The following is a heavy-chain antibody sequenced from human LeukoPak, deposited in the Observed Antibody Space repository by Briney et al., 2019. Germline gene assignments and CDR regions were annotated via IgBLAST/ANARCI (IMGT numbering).Heavy chain of an antibody. D-gene: IGHD2-21*01. V-gene: IGHV4-59*01. CDR3: ARLHIRGYFDF. CDR1: GGSINNYY. J-gene: IGHJ4*02. CDR2: IFYSGNT. Sequence: SETLSLTCTVSGGSINNYYWSWIRQPPGKGLEWIGHIFYSGNTNYNPSLKSRVTISLDTSKNQFSLKLSSVTAADTAVYYCARLHIRGYFDFWGQGTLVTVSS.